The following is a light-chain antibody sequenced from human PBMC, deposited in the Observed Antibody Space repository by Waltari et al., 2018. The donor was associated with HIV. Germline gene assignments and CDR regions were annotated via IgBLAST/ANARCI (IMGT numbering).Light chain of an antibody. Sequence: SYELTQPPSVSVSPGQTARITCSGDGLAKQYAYWYQQKPGQAPVVVIYKDTERPSGIPERFSGSTSGTTVTLTSSGLQAEDEADYYCQSADTRGSYLVFGGGTKLTLL. CDR1: GLAKQY. J-gene: IGLJ3*02. CDR3: QSADTRGSYLV. CDR2: KDT. V-gene: IGLV3-25*03.